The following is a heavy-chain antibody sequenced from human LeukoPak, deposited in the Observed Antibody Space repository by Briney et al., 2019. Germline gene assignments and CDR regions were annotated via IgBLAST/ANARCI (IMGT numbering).Heavy chain of an antibody. CDR1: GFTFYDYD. D-gene: IGHD2-15*01. CDR2: ISWNSGSI. CDR3: AREGGYCSGGSCRFFDY. J-gene: IGHJ4*02. Sequence: GGSLRLSCAASGFTFYDYDMHWVRHAPGKGREWVSGISWNSGSIVYADSVKGRFTISRDNSKNTVYLQMNSLRAEDTAVYYCAREGGYCSGGSCRFFDYWGQGTLVTVSS. V-gene: IGHV3-9*01.